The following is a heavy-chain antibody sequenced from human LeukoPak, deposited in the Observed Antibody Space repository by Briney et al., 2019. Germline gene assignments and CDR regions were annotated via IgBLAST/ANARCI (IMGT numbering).Heavy chain of an antibody. CDR2: INPNSGGT. CDR1: GYTFTCYY. D-gene: IGHD2-21*02. CDR3: ARDHHIVVVTGTDDY. V-gene: IGHV1-2*02. J-gene: IGHJ4*02. Sequence: ASVKVSCKASGYTFTCYYMHWVRQAPGQGLEWMGWINPNSGGTNYAQKFQGRVTMTRVTSISTAYMELSRLRSDDTAVYYCARDHHIVVVTGTDDYWGQGTLVTVSS.